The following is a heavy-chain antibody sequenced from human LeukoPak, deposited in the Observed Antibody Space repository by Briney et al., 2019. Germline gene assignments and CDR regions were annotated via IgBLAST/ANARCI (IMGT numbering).Heavy chain of an antibody. CDR3: ARDRLWAFDS. J-gene: IGHJ4*02. D-gene: IGHD6-6*01. CDR1: GDXVSTDTAA. Sequence: SQTLSLTCGISGDXVSTDTAAWNWIRQSPSRGLEWLGRTYYRSKWYNDYAVSVKSRITINPDTSKNQFSLQLNSVTPEDTAVYYCARDRLWAFDSWGQGTLVTVSS. V-gene: IGHV6-1*01. CDR2: TYYRSKWYN.